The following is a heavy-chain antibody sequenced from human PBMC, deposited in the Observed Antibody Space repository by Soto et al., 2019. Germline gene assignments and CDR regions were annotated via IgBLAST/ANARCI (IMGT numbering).Heavy chain of an antibody. Sequence: ASVKVSCKASGYTFTGYYMHWVRQAPGQGLEWMGWINPNSGGKNYARKFQGWVTMTRDTSISKAYMELSRLRSDDTAVYYCARSRPSYGDYDGGSCFDYWGQGTLVTVSS. CDR3: ARSRPSYGDYDGGSCFDY. CDR2: INPNSGGK. D-gene: IGHD4-17*01. V-gene: IGHV1-2*04. CDR1: GYTFTGYY. J-gene: IGHJ4*02.